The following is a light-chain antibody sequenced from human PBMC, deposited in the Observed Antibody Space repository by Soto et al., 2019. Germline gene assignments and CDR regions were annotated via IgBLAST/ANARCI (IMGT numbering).Light chain of an antibody. V-gene: IGKV1-39*01. J-gene: IGKJ3*01. CDR3: QQSYITPFT. CDR2: GAS. Sequence: DIQMTQSPSSLSASVGDRVTITCRASQSINKYLKWYQQKPGTAPKLLIYGASSLQSGVPSRFSGSASGTDFILTVSSLQPEDFATYYCQQSYITPFTFGPGTKVDVK. CDR1: QSINKY.